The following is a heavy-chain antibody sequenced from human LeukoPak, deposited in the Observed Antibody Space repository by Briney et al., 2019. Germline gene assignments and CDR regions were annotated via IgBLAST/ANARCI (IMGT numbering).Heavy chain of an antibody. CDR1: SGSISSSIYH. Sequence: PSETLSLTCTVSSGSISSSIYHWGWIRQPPGKGLEWIATISYTGSTYYNPSLKSRVTISVDTSKNQFSLKLSSVTAADTAVYYCARGKGWLNYNWFDPWGQGTLVTVSS. J-gene: IGHJ5*02. CDR3: ARGKGWLNYNWFDP. D-gene: IGHD5-12*01. CDR2: ISYTGST. V-gene: IGHV4-39*07.